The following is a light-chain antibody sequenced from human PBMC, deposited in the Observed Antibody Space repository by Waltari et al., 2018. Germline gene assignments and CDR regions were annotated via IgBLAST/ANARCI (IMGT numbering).Light chain of an antibody. J-gene: IGLJ3*02. CDR3: QTGGLGSWV. CDR2: VNSDGSH. CDR1: SGHSNYA. V-gene: IGLV4-69*01. Sequence: QLLLTQSPSASASLGASVKLTCTLSSGHSNYAIAWHQQQPDKGPRYLMKVNSDGSHIKGDGIPDRFSGSSSGAERYLTISSLQSEDEADYYCQTGGLGSWVFGGGTKLTVL.